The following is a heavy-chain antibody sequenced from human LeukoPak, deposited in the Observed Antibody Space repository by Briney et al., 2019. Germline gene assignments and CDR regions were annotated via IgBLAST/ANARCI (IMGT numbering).Heavy chain of an antibody. CDR1: GGSISSGSYY. CDR3: ARATAGTTLFEGIDY. V-gene: IGHV4-61*02. D-gene: IGHD1-1*01. J-gene: IGHJ4*02. Sequence: SETLSLTCTVSGGSISSGSYYWSWIRQPAGKGLEWIGRIYTSGSTNYNPSLKSRVTISVDTSKKQFSLKLSSVTAADTAVYYCARATAGTTLFEGIDYWGQGTLVTVSS. CDR2: IYTSGST.